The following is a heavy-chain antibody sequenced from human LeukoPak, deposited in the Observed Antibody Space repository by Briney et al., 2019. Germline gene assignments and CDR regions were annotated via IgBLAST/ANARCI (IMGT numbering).Heavy chain of an antibody. CDR3: ARDQGATIFGVVIMGAFDI. Sequence: GASVKVSCKASGGTFSSYTISWVRQAPGQGREWVGGIIPILGIANYAQKFQGRVTITADKSTSTAYIELSSLRSEDTAVYYCARDQGATIFGVVIMGAFDIWGPGTMVTVSS. V-gene: IGHV1-69*04. CDR2: IIPILGIA. D-gene: IGHD3-3*01. CDR1: GGTFSSYT. J-gene: IGHJ3*02.